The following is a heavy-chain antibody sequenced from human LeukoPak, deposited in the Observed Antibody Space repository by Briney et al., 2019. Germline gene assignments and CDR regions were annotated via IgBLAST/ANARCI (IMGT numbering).Heavy chain of an antibody. CDR2: ISWNSGDI. J-gene: IGHJ4*02. CDR3: AKDTRGYSYGSYFDY. Sequence: GGSLRLSCAASGFSFDDYAMHWVRQAPGKGLEWVSGISWNSGDIGYADSVKGRFTISRDNAKNSLYLQMNSLRADDTALYYCAKDTRGYSYGSYFDYWGQGTLVTVSS. CDR1: GFSFDDYA. D-gene: IGHD5-18*01. V-gene: IGHV3-9*01.